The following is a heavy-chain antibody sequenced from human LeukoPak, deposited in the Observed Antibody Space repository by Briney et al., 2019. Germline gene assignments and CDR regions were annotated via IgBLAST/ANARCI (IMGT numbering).Heavy chain of an antibody. D-gene: IGHD1-26*01. J-gene: IGHJ3*02. CDR3: ARRSGSPPDVFDI. Sequence: GGSLRLSCAASGFTFSSYAMSWVRQAPGKGLEWVSYISSSGSTIYYADSVKGRFTISRDNAKNSLYLQMNSLRAEDTAVYYCARRSGSPPDVFDIWGQGTMVTVSS. CDR2: ISSSGSTI. V-gene: IGHV3-48*04. CDR1: GFTFSSYA.